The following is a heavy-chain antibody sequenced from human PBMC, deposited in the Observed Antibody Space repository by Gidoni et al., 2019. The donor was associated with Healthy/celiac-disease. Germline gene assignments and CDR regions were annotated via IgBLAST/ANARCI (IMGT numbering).Heavy chain of an antibody. Sequence: QVQLVESGGGVVQPGRSLRLSCAASGFPFSSYGMHWVRQAPGKGLEWVAVISYDGSNKYYADSVKGRFTISRDNSKNTLYLQMNSLRAEDTAVYYCAKGKETYYYDSSGYYLDYWGQGTLVTVSS. CDR3: AKGKETYYYDSSGYYLDY. D-gene: IGHD3-22*01. J-gene: IGHJ4*02. CDR2: ISYDGSNK. V-gene: IGHV3-30*18. CDR1: GFPFSSYG.